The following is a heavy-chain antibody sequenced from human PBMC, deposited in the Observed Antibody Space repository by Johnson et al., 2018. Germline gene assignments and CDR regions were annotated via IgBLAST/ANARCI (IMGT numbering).Heavy chain of an antibody. Sequence: QVQLVESGGGVVQPGRPLRLSCAASGFTFSSYGMHWVRQAPGKGLEWVAVISYDGSNKNYADSVKGRFTISRDNSKNTLYLQMNSLRVEDTAVYYCAKQRWLQSYGMDVWGQGTTVTVS. CDR1: GFTFSSYG. V-gene: IGHV3-30*18. D-gene: IGHD5-24*01. CDR3: AKQRWLQSYGMDV. CDR2: ISYDGSNK. J-gene: IGHJ6*02.